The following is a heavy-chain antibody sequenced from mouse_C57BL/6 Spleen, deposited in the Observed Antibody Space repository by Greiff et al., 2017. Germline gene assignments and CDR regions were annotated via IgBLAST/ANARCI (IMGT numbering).Heavy chain of an antibody. J-gene: IGHJ4*01. V-gene: IGHV5-17*01. CDR3: ARNHYEAMDY. CDR2: ISSGSSTI. D-gene: IGHD2-4*01. CDR1: GFTFSDYG. Sequence: DVQLVESGGGLVKPGGSLKLSCAASGFTFSDYGMHWVRQAPEKGLEWVAYISSGSSTIYYADTVKGRFTISRDNAKNTLFLQMTSLRSEDTAMYYCARNHYEAMDYWGQGTSVTVSS.